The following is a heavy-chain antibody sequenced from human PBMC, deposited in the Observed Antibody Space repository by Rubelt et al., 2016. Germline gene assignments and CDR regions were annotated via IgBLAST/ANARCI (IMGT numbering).Heavy chain of an antibody. J-gene: IGHJ1*01. CDR3: ARDLTPEYFQH. Sequence: QLQLQESGPGLVKPSETLSLTCTVSGGSISSSSYYWGWIRQPPGKGLEWIGSIYYSGSTYYNPSLKSRVTISVDTSKNQFSLKLSSVTAADTAVYYCARDLTPEYFQHWGQGTLVTVSS. CDR2: IYYSGST. CDR1: GGSISSSSYY. V-gene: IGHV4-39*07.